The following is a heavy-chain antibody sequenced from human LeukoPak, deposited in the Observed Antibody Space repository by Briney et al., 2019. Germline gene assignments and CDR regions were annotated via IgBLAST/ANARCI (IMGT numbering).Heavy chain of an antibody. CDR1: GFTLSSYS. J-gene: IGHJ4*02. D-gene: IGHD2-2*03. Sequence: GGSLRLSCAASGFTLSSYSMNWVRQAPGKGLEWVSSISSSSSYIYYADSVKGRFTISRDNAKNSLYLQMNSLRAEDTAVYYCARVMDIVVVPAAKGGFGYWGQGTLVTVSS. CDR3: ARVMDIVVVPAAKGGFGY. V-gene: IGHV3-21*01. CDR2: ISSSSSYI.